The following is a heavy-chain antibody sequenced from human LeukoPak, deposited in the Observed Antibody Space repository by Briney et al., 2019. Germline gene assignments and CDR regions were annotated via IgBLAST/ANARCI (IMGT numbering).Heavy chain of an antibody. CDR2: ISGDADST. Sequence: PGGSLRLSCAASGFPFDEYAMHWVRQVPGKGLEWVSLISGDADSTYYAGSVKGRFTISRDNSKNSLYLQMNSLRSEDTALYYCAKDRVSTFDIWGQGTMVTVSS. CDR1: GFPFDEYA. J-gene: IGHJ3*02. CDR3: AKDRVSTFDI. V-gene: IGHV3-43*02.